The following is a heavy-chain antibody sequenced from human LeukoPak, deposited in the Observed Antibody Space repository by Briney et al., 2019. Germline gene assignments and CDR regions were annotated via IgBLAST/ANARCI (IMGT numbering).Heavy chain of an antibody. J-gene: IGHJ4*02. V-gene: IGHV1-2*06. D-gene: IGHD3-9*01. CDR1: AYTFTGYY. CDR2: INPNSGGT. Sequence: ASVKVSCKASAYTFTGYYMHWVRQAPGQGLEWMGRINPNSGGTNYAQKFQGRVTMTRDTSISTAYMELSRLRSDDTAVYYCATYYDILTGYSPLDYWGQGTLVTVSS. CDR3: ATYYDILTGYSPLDY.